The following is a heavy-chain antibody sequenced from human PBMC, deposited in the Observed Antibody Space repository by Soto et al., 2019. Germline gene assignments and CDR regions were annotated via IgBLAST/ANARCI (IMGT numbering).Heavy chain of an antibody. V-gene: IGHV3-23*01. CDR3: VPGSSGAWGEDR. J-gene: IGHJ5*02. CDR2: VSENGDTT. Sequence: ELQLLESGGELVQPGGSLRLSCGASGFTFAGHAMTWVRQAPGKGLEWVSSVSENGDTTFYAESVKGRFTISRDNSKNTLFLQMSSLIADDTALSYCVPGSSGAWGEDRWGQGTLVTVSS. CDR1: GFTFAGHA. D-gene: IGHD3-10*01.